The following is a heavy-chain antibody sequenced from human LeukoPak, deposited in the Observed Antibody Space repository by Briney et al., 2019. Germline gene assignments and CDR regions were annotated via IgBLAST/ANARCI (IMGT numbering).Heavy chain of an antibody. J-gene: IGHJ6*03. Sequence: ASVKVSCKASGYTFTSYAMNWVRQAPGQGLEWMGWINTNTGNPTYAQGFTGRFVFSLDPSVSTAYLQISSLRAEDTAVYYCAREGCSSTSCYARYYFYYMDVWGKGTTVTVSS. D-gene: IGHD2-2*01. CDR3: AREGCSSTSCYARYYFYYMDV. V-gene: IGHV7-4-1*02. CDR2: INTNTGNP. CDR1: GYTFTSYA.